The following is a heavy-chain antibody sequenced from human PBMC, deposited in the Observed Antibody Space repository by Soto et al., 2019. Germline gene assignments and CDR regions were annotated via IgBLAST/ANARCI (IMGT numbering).Heavy chain of an antibody. D-gene: IGHD3-22*01. J-gene: IGHJ3*02. CDR2: ISYDGSNK. CDR3: AKDRAMIVVVSAFDI. V-gene: IGHV3-30*18. Sequence: RQAPGKGLEWVAVISYDGSNKYYADSVKGRFTISRDNSKNTLYLQMNSLRAEDTAVYYCAKDRAMIVVVSAFDIWGQGTMVT.